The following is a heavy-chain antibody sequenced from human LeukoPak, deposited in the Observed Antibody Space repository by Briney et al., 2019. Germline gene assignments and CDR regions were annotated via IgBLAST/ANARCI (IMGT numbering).Heavy chain of an antibody. V-gene: IGHV3-23*01. CDR3: AKDARDLIYFDY. CDR2: ISGSGGST. J-gene: IGHJ4*02. Sequence: GGSLRLPCAASGFTFSSYAMSWDRQAPGKGLEWVSAISGSGGSTYYADSVKGRFTISRDNSKNTLYLQMNSLRAEDTAVYYCAKDARDLIYFDYWGQGTLVTVSS. CDR1: GFTFSSYA.